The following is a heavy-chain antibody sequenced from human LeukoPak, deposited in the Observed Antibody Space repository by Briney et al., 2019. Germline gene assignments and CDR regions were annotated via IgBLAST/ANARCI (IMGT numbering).Heavy chain of an antibody. Sequence: SETLSLTCTVSGGSISSYYWSWIRQPPGKGLEWIGYIYYSGSTNYNPSLKSRVTISVDTSKNQFSLKLSSVTAADTAVYYCARGSVVVVAATHYDWFDPWGQGTLVTVSS. CDR3: ARGSVVVVAATHYDWFDP. V-gene: IGHV4-59*12. CDR1: GGSISSYY. D-gene: IGHD2-15*01. J-gene: IGHJ5*02. CDR2: IYYSGST.